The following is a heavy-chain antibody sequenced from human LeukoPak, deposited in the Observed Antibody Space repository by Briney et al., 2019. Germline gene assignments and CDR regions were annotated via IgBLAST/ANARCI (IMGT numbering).Heavy chain of an antibody. V-gene: IGHV3-21*01. J-gene: IGHJ6*02. CDR1: GFTFSRYS. Sequence: GGSLRLSCAASGFTFSRYSMNWVRQAPGKGLEWVSSISSSSSYIYYADSVKGRFTISRDNAKNSLYLQMNSLRAEDTAVYYCARDNPAYFGMDVWGQGTTVTVSS. D-gene: IGHD2-2*01. CDR3: ARDNPAYFGMDV. CDR2: ISSSSSYI.